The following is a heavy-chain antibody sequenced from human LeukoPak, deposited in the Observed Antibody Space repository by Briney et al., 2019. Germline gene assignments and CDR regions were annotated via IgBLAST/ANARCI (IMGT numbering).Heavy chain of an antibody. J-gene: IGHJ3*02. V-gene: IGHV1-2*02. Sequence: ASVKVSCKASGYTFTGYYMHWVRQAPGQGLEWMGWINPNSGGTNYAQKFQGRVTMTRDTSISTAYMELSRLRSDDTAVYYCARGPRAYCGGDCYPYAFDIWGQATMVTVSS. CDR2: INPNSGGT. CDR3: ARGPRAYCGGDCYPYAFDI. D-gene: IGHD2-21*01. CDR1: GYTFTGYY.